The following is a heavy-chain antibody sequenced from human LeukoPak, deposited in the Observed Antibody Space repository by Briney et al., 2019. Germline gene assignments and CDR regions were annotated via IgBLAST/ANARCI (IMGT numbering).Heavy chain of an antibody. CDR3: AKEMVWSVAGTTAFHI. D-gene: IGHD6-19*01. CDR1: GFTFSSYW. CDR2: IKQDGSEK. V-gene: IGHV3-7*01. J-gene: IGHJ3*02. Sequence: PGGSLRLSCAASGFTFSSYWMSWVRQAPGKGLEWVANIKQDGSEKYYVDSVKGRFTISRDNAKNSLYLQMNSLRTEDTAIYLCAKEMVWSVAGTTAFHIWGQGTMVTVSS.